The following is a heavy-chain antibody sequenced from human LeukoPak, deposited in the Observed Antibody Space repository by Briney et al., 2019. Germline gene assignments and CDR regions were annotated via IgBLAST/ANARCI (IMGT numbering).Heavy chain of an antibody. CDR3: AKDLDFDQPPRIVGGDDAFDI. D-gene: IGHD1-26*01. V-gene: IGHV3-23*01. J-gene: IGHJ3*02. CDR1: GFTFSSYA. CDR2: ISGSGGST. Sequence: GGSLRLSCAASGFTFSSYAMSWVRQAPGKGLEWVSAISGSGGSTYYADSVKGRFTISRDNSKNTLYLQMNSLRAEDTAVYYCAKDLDFDQPPRIVGGDDAFDIWGQGTMVTVSS.